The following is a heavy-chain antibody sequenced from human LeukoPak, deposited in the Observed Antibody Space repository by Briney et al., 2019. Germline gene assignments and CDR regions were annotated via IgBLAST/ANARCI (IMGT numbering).Heavy chain of an antibody. CDR1: GGSVSGYY. V-gene: IGHV4-59*02. D-gene: IGHD6-13*01. J-gene: IGHJ5*02. CDR2: VYYSGST. CDR3: ARYSSSSFDP. Sequence: SETLSLTCVVSGGSVSGYYWGWIRQPPGRGLEWIGYVYYSGSTNYNPSLKSRVTISVDTSKNQFSLKLSSVTAADTAVYYCARYSSSSFDPWGQGTLVTVSS.